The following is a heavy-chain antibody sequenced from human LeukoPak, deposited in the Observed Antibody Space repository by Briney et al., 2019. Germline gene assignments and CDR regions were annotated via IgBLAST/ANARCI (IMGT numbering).Heavy chain of an antibody. CDR1: GGSISSYY. CDR2: INHSEST. CDR3: ARVRRYGDYGFNAFDI. J-gene: IGHJ3*02. D-gene: IGHD4-17*01. V-gene: IGHV4-34*01. Sequence: NPSETLSLTCTVSGGSISSYYWSWIRQPPGKGLEWIGEINHSESTNYNPSLKSRVTISVDTSKNQFSLKLSSVTAADTAVYYCARVRRYGDYGFNAFDIWGQGTMVTVSS.